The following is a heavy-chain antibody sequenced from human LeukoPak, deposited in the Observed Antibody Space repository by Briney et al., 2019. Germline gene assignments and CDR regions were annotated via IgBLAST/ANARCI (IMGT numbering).Heavy chain of an antibody. CDR3: ASPVVSYSGSWTPGDY. V-gene: IGHV3-48*03. Sequence: PGGSLRLSCAASGFTFSSYEVNWIRQAPGKGLEWVSYISRSGTTIYYADSVKGRFTISRDNAKNSVYLQTNSLRAEDTAVYYCASPVVSYSGSWTPGDYWGQGTLVTVSS. D-gene: IGHD6-13*01. CDR1: GFTFSSYE. CDR2: ISRSGTTI. J-gene: IGHJ4*02.